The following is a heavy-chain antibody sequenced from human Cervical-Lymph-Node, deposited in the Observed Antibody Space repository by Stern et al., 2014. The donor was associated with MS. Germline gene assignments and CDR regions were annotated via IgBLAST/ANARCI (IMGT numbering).Heavy chain of an antibody. J-gene: IGHJ4*02. V-gene: IGHV1-46*01. D-gene: IGHD1-1*01. CDR2: FNPSGGKT. Sequence: QMQLVQPGAEIRKPGASVKISCEASGYTFTTYYMHLVRHAPGQRLEWVALFNPSGGKTTYAQRFQGRVTVTGDTSTSTVYMELTGLRSEDTAVYYCARVLSLATSDSWGQGTLVIVSS. CDR3: ARVLSLATSDS. CDR1: GYTFTTYY.